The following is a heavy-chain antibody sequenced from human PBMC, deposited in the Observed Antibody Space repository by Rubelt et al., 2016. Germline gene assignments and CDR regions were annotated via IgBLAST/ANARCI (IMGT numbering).Heavy chain of an antibody. CDR2: TI. Sequence: TIYYADSVKGRFTISRDNAKNSLYLQMNSLRVEDTAVYYCAKGPDSGYDYWGQGTLVTVSS. V-gene: IGHV3-11*01. CDR3: AKGPDSGYDY. J-gene: IGHJ4*02. D-gene: IGHD6-25*01.